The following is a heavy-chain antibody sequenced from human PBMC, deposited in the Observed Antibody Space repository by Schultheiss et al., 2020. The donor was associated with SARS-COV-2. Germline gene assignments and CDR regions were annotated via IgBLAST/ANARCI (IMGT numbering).Heavy chain of an antibody. V-gene: IGHV3-30-3*01. CDR1: GFTFSSYA. J-gene: IGHJ3*02. D-gene: IGHD3-10*01. CDR2: ISYDGSNK. Sequence: GGSLRLSCAASGFTFSSYAMHWVRQAPGKGLEWVAVISYDGSNKYYADSVKGRFTISRDNAKNSLYLQMNSLRAEDTAVYYCARDDRGDAFDIWGQGTMVTVSS. CDR3: ARDDRGDAFDI.